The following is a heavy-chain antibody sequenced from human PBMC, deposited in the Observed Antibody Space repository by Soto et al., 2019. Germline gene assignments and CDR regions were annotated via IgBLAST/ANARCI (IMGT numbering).Heavy chain of an antibody. CDR3: AKDQDYGDYGGYFDY. J-gene: IGHJ4*01. CDR1: GFTFSSYG. Sequence: QVQLVESGGGGVQPGRSLRLSCAASGFTFSSYGMHWVRQAPGKGLEWVAVISYDGSNKYYADSVKGRFTISRDNSKNTLYLQMISLRAEDTAVYYCAKDQDYGDYGGYFDYWGHGTLVTVSS. V-gene: IGHV3-30*18. D-gene: IGHD4-17*01. CDR2: ISYDGSNK.